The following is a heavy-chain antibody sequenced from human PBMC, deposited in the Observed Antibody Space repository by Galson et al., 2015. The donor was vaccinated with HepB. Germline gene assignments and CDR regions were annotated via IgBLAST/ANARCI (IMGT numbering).Heavy chain of an antibody. Sequence: SVKVSCKVSGYTLTELSMHWVRQAPGQGLEWMGGIIPIFGTANYAQKFQGRVTITADESTSTAYMELSSLRSEDTAVYYCATHGGGATTVDYWGQGTLVTVSS. CDR2: IIPIFGTA. CDR1: GYTLTELS. J-gene: IGHJ4*02. V-gene: IGHV1-69*13. CDR3: ATHGGGATTVDY. D-gene: IGHD1-26*01.